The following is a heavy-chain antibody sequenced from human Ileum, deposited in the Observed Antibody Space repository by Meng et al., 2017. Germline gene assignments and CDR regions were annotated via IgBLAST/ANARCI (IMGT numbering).Heavy chain of an antibody. CDR2: SDPGNGNR. CDR3: ARDRQWVFDY. Sequence: QVQLVQPGIEVKKPGASVRVSCKPSGYTFTTFGISWVRQAPGQGLEWMGGSDPGNGNRNFAQKFQDRITLTTDTTTTTAYMELRSLRSDDTAIFYCARDRQWVFDYWGQGTLVTVSS. J-gene: IGHJ4*02. CDR1: GYTFTTFG. D-gene: IGHD6-19*01. V-gene: IGHV1-18*01.